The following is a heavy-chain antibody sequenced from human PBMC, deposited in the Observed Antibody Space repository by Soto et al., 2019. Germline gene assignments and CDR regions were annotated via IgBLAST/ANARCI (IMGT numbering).Heavy chain of an antibody. CDR3: ARVIGGSDY. J-gene: IGHJ4*02. CDR1: GLTISSHW. CDR2: IKQDGSEK. D-gene: IGHD3-10*01. Sequence: TGELMRLSYTASGLTISSHWMSWVRQAPGKGLEWVANIKQDGSEKYYVDSVKGRFTISRDNAKNSLYLQMNSLRAEDTAVYYCARVIGGSDYWGQGTLVTVSS. V-gene: IGHV3-7*03.